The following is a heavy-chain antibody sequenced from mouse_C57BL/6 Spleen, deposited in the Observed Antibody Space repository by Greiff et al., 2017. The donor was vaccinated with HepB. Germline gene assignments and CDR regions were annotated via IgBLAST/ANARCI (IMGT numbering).Heavy chain of an antibody. Sequence: VKLVESGPGLVQPSQSLSITCTVSGFSLTSYGVHWVRQSPGKGLEWLGVIWSGGSTDYNAAFISRLSISKDNSKSQVFFKMNSLQADDTAIYYCARSPHYYGSSSDWYFDVWGTGTTVTVSS. V-gene: IGHV2-2*01. J-gene: IGHJ1*03. CDR1: GFSLTSYG. CDR2: IWSGGST. D-gene: IGHD1-1*01. CDR3: ARSPHYYGSSSDWYFDV.